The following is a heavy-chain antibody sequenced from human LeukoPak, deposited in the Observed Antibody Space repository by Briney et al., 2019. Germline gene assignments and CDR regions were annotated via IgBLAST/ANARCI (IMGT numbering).Heavy chain of an antibody. CDR3: AGGTGYYSPDY. V-gene: IGHV1-2*02. CDR1: GNTFTDYY. Sequence: ASVKVSCKASGNTFTDYYIHWVRQAPGQGLEWMGWINPNSGGTSYAQKFQGRVTMTRDTSISTAYMELSRLRSDDTAIYYCAGGTGYYSPDYWGQGTLVTVSS. CDR2: INPNSGGT. J-gene: IGHJ4*02. D-gene: IGHD3-22*01.